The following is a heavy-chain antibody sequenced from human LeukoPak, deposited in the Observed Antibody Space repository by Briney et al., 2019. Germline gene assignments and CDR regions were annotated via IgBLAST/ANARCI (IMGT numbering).Heavy chain of an antibody. CDR1: GYTFTSYG. V-gene: IGHV1-18*01. CDR3: ARGKKHYYDSSGYVPLGY. J-gene: IGHJ4*02. Sequence: ASVKVSCKASGYTFTSYGISWVRRAPGQGLEWMGWISAYNGNTNYAQKLQGRVTMTTDTSTSTAYMELRSLRSDDSAVYYCARGKKHYYDSSGYVPLGYWGQGTLVTVSS. D-gene: IGHD3-22*01. CDR2: ISAYNGNT.